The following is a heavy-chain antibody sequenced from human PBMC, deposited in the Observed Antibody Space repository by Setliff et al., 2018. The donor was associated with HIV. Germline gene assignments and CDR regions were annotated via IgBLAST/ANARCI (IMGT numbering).Heavy chain of an antibody. CDR3: NMGHYRKSSE. CDR2: IKADESEK. CDR1: GFSFSEFW. J-gene: IGHJ4*02. V-gene: IGHV3-7*03. D-gene: IGHD3-10*01. Sequence: GVLRLSCAASGFSFSEFWMNWVRQAPGKGLEWVANIKADESEKYYVDSVKGRFTISRDNTKNSLFLQMDRLRVEDTAVYYCNMGHYRKSSEWGRGTLVTVSS.